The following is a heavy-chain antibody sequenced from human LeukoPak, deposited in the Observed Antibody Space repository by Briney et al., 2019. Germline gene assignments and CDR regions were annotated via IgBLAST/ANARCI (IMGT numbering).Heavy chain of an antibody. CDR1: GGSISSYY. V-gene: IGHV4-59*01. J-gene: IGHJ5*02. Sequence: SETLSLTCTVSGGSISSYYWSWIRQPPGKGLEWIGYIYYSGSTNYNPSLKSRVTISVDTSKNQFSLKLSSVTAAATAVYYCARGRRSGGWFDPWGQGTLVTVSS. CDR3: ARGRRSGGWFDP. D-gene: IGHD4-23*01. CDR2: IYYSGST.